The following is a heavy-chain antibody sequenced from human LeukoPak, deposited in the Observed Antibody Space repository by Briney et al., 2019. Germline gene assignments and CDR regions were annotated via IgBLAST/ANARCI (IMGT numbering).Heavy chain of an antibody. Sequence: ASVKVSCKVSGYTLTELSMHWVRQAPGKGLEWMGGFDPEDGETIYAQKFQGRVTMTEDTSTDTAYMELSSLRSEDTAVYYCARWGDYQRQFDYWGQGTLVTVSS. CDR1: GYTLTELS. V-gene: IGHV1-24*01. J-gene: IGHJ4*02. D-gene: IGHD4-17*01. CDR3: ARWGDYQRQFDY. CDR2: FDPEDGET.